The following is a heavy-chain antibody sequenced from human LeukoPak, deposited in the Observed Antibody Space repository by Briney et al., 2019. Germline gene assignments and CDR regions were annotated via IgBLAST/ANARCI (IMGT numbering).Heavy chain of an antibody. D-gene: IGHD6-19*01. V-gene: IGHV1-2*02. J-gene: IGHJ4*02. Sequence: ASVKVSCKASGYTFTGYYMHWVRQAPGQGLEWMGWINPNSGGTNYAQKLQGRVTMTTDISTSTAYMELRSLRSDDTAVYYCARVRAVAGFTFDYWGQGTLVTVSS. CDR3: ARVRAVAGFTFDY. CDR2: INPNSGGT. CDR1: GYTFTGYY.